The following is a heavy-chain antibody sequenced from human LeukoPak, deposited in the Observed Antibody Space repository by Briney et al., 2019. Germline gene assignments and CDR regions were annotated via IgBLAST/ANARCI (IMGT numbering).Heavy chain of an antibody. CDR3: ASTMGALYYFDY. D-gene: IGHD1-26*01. V-gene: IGHV4-59*01. CDR1: GGSISSYY. CDR2: IYYRGST. J-gene: IGHJ4*02. Sequence: SETLSLTCTVSGGSISSYYWSWIRQPPGKGLEWIGYIYYRGSTNYNPSLKSRVTISVDTSKNQFSLKLSSVTAADTAVYYCASTMGALYYFDYWGQGTLVTVSS.